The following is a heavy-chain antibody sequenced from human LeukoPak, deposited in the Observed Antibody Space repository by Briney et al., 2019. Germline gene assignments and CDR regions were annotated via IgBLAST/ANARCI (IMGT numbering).Heavy chain of an antibody. Sequence: PGGSLRLSCAASGFTFSSYAMSWVRQAPGKGLEWVSAISGSGGSTYYADSVKGRFTISRDNSKNTLYLQMNSLRAEDTAVYYCAKDAGYSSSWYENSPFYYFDYWGQGTLVTVSS. CDR3: AKDAGYSSSWYENSPFYYFDY. D-gene: IGHD6-13*01. V-gene: IGHV3-23*01. J-gene: IGHJ4*02. CDR2: ISGSGGST. CDR1: GFTFSSYA.